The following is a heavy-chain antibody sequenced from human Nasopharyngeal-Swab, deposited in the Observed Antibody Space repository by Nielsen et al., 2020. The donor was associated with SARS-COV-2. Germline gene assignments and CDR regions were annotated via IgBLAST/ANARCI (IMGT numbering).Heavy chain of an antibody. D-gene: IGHD2-15*01. CDR3: ARSPDGREDIGGGGWLFDY. V-gene: IGHV3-33*01. CDR1: GFTFSSYG. CDR2: IWYDGSNK. J-gene: IGHJ4*02. Sequence: SCAASGFTFSSYGMHWVRQAPGKGLEWVAVIWYDGSNKYYADSVKGRFTISRDNSKNTLYLQMNSLRAEDTAVYYCARSPDGREDIGGGGWLFDYWGQGTLVTVSS.